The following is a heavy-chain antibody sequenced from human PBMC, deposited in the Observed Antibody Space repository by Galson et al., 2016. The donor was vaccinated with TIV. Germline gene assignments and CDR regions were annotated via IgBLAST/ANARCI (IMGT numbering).Heavy chain of an antibody. Sequence: SLRLSCAASGFSFSAFGMHWVRQAPGKGLELVAYIRSDGFAQNYPDSVKGRFTFSRDNSKNTLYLQMNNLRVDDTAAFYCAKYFSYSSVPGYYYYYMDVWGKGTTVTVSS. V-gene: IGHV3-30*02. CDR1: GFSFSAFG. CDR3: AKYFSYSSVPGYYYYYMDV. D-gene: IGHD3-22*01. J-gene: IGHJ6*03. CDR2: IRSDGFAQ.